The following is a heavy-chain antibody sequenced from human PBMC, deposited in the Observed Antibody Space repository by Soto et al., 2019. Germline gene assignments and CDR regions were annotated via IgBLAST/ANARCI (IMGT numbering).Heavy chain of an antibody. CDR3: ARDRHYDFWSGYSDY. Sequence: GSLRLSCAASGFTFSSYWMSWVRQAPGKGLEWVANIKQDGSEKYYVDSVKGRFTISRDNAKNSLYLQMNSLRAEDTAVYYCARDRHYDFWSGYSDYWGQGTLVTVSS. CDR2: IKQDGSEK. J-gene: IGHJ4*02. V-gene: IGHV3-7*01. CDR1: GFTFSSYW. D-gene: IGHD3-3*01.